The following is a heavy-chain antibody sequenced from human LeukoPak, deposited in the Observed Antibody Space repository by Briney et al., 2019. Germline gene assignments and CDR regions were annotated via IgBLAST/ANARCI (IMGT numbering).Heavy chain of an antibody. CDR1: GGSITSYY. J-gene: IGHJ4*02. CDR3: ARGRWYYDNSGYLEQYFDF. V-gene: IGHV4-59*01. CDR2: IFYSGST. D-gene: IGHD3-22*01. Sequence: PSETLCHTCTVSGGSITSYYWSWIRQPPGKGLEWIGYIFYSGSTNYKPSLKSRVTISVVTYKNHFSLKLSSVTAADTAVYYCARGRWYYDNSGYLEQYFDFWAQSTLVTVSS.